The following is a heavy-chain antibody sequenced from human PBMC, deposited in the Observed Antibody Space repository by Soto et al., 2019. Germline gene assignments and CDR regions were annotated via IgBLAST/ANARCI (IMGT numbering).Heavy chain of an antibody. Sequence: QVQLQQWGAGLLKPSETLSLTCAVYGGSFSGYYWSWIRQPPGKGLEWIGEINHSGSTNYNPSLRSRVTISVDTSKNQFSLKLSSVTAADTAVYYCARVVSFHGDYYGGRVDYWGQGTLVTVSS. CDR3: ARVVSFHGDYYGGRVDY. D-gene: IGHD4-17*01. CDR1: GGSFSGYY. J-gene: IGHJ4*02. CDR2: INHSGST. V-gene: IGHV4-34*01.